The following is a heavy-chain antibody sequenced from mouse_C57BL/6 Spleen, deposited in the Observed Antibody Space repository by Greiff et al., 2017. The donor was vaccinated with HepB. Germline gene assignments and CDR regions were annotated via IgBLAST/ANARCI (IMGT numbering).Heavy chain of an antibody. CDR1: GFNIKDDY. D-gene: IGHD2-1*01. Sequence: DVKLVESGAELVRPGASVKLSCTASGFNIKDDYMHWVKQRPEQGLEWIGWIDPENGDTEYASKFQGKATITADTSSNTAYLQLSSLTSEDTAVYYCTTGGNSFDYWGQGTTLTVSS. CDR2: IDPENGDT. CDR3: TTGGNSFDY. J-gene: IGHJ2*01. V-gene: IGHV14-4*01.